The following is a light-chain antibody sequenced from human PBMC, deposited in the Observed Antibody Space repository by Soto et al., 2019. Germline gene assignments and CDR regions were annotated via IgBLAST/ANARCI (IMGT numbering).Light chain of an antibody. V-gene: IGLV3-21*02. Sequence: SYELTQPPSVSVAPGQTARITCGGNNIGSKSVHWYQQKPGQAPVLVVYDDSARPSGIPERFSGSNSGNTATLTISRVEAGDEADYYCQVWDSSSDHSYVFGTGTKLTVL. CDR2: DDS. J-gene: IGLJ1*01. CDR3: QVWDSSSDHSYV. CDR1: NIGSKS.